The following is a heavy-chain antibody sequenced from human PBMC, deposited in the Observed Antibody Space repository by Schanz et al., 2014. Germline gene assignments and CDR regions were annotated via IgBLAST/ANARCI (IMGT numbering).Heavy chain of an antibody. D-gene: IGHD2-21*01. V-gene: IGHV3-21*04. J-gene: IGHJ3*01. CDR1: GFTFRNYK. CDR2: ISSTSTYI. CDR3: ARDEGRDGYNLAFDV. Sequence: EVQLLESGGGLVQPGGSLRLSCAASGFTFRNYKMIWVRQAPGKGLEWVSSISSTSTYINYADSVKGRFTISRDNAKNSLHLQMNSLRADDTAIYFCARDEGRDGYNLAFDVWGQGTLVTVSS.